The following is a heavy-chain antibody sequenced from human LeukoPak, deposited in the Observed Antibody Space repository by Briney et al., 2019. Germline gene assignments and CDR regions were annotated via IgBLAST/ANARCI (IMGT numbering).Heavy chain of an antibody. CDR2: ISGSGGST. Sequence: GGSLRLSCAASGFTFSSYAMSWVRQVPGKGLEWVSAISGSGGSTYYADSVKGRFTISRDNSKNTLYLQMNSLRAEDTAVYYCAKGPRGTVTTCFDYWGQGTLVTVSS. CDR1: GFTFSSYA. D-gene: IGHD4-17*01. V-gene: IGHV3-23*01. CDR3: AKGPRGTVTTCFDY. J-gene: IGHJ4*02.